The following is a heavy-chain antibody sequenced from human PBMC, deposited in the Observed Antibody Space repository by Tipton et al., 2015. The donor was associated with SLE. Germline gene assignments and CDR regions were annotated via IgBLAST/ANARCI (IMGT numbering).Heavy chain of an antibody. CDR3: ARAKEIVVVPAVQYSWFDP. D-gene: IGHD2-2*01. Sequence: TLSLTCTVSGYSISSGYYWGWIRQPPGKGLEWIGSIHHSGSTYYNPSLKSRVTISRDTSKNQFSLRLCSVTAADTAVYYCARAKEIVVVPAVQYSWFDPWGQGTLVTVSS. V-gene: IGHV4-38-2*02. CDR2: IHHSGST. J-gene: IGHJ5*02. CDR1: GYSISSGYY.